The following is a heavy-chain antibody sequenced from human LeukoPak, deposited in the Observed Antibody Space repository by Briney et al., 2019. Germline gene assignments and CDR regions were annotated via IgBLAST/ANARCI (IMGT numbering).Heavy chain of an antibody. Sequence: SETLSLTCAVYGGSFSGYYWSWIRQPPGKGLEWIGEINHSGSTNYNPSLKSRVTISVDTSKNQFSLKLSSVTAADTAVYYCARGPRTVVVPAAMPDNAFDIWGQGTMVTVSS. CDR2: INHSGST. CDR3: ARGPRTVVVPAAMPDNAFDI. D-gene: IGHD2-2*01. V-gene: IGHV4-34*01. CDR1: GGSFSGYY. J-gene: IGHJ3*02.